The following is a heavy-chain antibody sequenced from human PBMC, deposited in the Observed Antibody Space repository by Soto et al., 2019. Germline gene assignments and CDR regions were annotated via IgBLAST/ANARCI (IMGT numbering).Heavy chain of an antibody. Sequence: TLSLPFAVSCGSISSGCYSWSWIRQPPGKGLEWIGYIYHSGSTYYNPSLKSRVTISVDRSKNQFSLKLSSVTAADTAVYYCARGEDYYGSGWFDPWGQGTLVTVSS. D-gene: IGHD3-10*01. V-gene: IGHV4-30-2*01. CDR1: CGSISSGCYS. J-gene: IGHJ5*02. CDR2: IYHSGST. CDR3: ARGEDYYGSGWFDP.